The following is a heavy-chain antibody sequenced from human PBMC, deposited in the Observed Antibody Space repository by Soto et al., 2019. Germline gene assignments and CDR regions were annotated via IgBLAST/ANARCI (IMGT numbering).Heavy chain of an antibody. CDR2: IGTAGDT. CDR3: ARALPYHAPEDY. CDR1: GFTFSSYD. J-gene: IGHJ4*02. V-gene: IGHV3-13*01. Sequence: GGSLRLSCAASGFTFSSYDMHWVRQATGKGLEWVSAIGTAGDTYYPGSVKGRFTISRENAKNSLYLQMNSLRAGDTAVYYCARALPYHAPEDYWGQGTLVTVSS. D-gene: IGHD2-2*01.